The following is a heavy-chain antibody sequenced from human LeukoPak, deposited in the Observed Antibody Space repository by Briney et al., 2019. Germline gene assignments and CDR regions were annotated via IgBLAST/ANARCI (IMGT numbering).Heavy chain of an antibody. CDR3: ARGGTPRYCSSTSCHRGYYMDV. CDR2: INPNSGGT. D-gene: IGHD2-2*01. CDR1: GYTFTGYY. J-gene: IGHJ6*03. Sequence: ASVKVSCKASGYTFTGYYMHWVRQAPGQGLEWMGWINPNSGGTNYAQKFQGRVTMTRDTSISTAYMELSRLRSDDTAVYYCARGGTPRYCSSTSCHRGYYMDVWGKGTTVTISS. V-gene: IGHV1-2*02.